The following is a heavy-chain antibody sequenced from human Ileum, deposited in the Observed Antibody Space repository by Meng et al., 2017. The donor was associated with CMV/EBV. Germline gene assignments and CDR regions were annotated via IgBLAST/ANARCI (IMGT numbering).Heavy chain of an antibody. CDR1: GFTFGDYW. J-gene: IGHJ4*02. Sequence: GESLKISCAASGFTFGDYWMHWVRQSPGKGLVWVSRINNDGNTADYADSVKGRFTISRDNTKNTLYLQMNSLRAEDTAVYYCARPYTGASTLPFWGQGTLVTVSS. V-gene: IGHV3-74*01. CDR3: ARPYTGASTLPF. CDR2: INNDGNTA. D-gene: IGHD1-26*01.